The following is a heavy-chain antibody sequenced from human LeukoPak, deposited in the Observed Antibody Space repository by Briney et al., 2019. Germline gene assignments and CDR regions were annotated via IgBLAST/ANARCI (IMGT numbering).Heavy chain of an antibody. CDR3: AKDAVWYGSGSYPLFDP. Sequence: GGSLRLSCAAYGFTFSSYAMSWVRQAPGKGLEWVSAISGSGGSTYYADSVKSRFTISRENTKNTLSLQMNSTRAEDTAVYYCAKDAVWYGSGSYPLFDPWGQGTLVTVSS. V-gene: IGHV3-23*01. CDR1: GFTFSSYA. CDR2: ISGSGGST. D-gene: IGHD3-10*01. J-gene: IGHJ5*02.